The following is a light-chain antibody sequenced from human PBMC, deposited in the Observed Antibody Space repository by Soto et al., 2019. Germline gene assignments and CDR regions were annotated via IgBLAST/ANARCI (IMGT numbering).Light chain of an antibody. Sequence: AIRMTQSPSSLSASTGDRVTITCRASQGISSYLACYQQKPGKAPKLLIYAASTLQSGVPSRFSGSGSGTDFTLTISCLQSEDFATYYCQPYDSYPRTFGQGTKVEIK. CDR3: QPYDSYPRT. V-gene: IGKV1-8*01. CDR2: AAS. CDR1: QGISSY. J-gene: IGKJ1*01.